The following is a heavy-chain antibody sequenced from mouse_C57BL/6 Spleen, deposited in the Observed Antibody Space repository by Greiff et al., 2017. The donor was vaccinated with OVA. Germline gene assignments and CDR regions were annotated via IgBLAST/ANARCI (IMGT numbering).Heavy chain of an antibody. CDR1: GFTFSDYY. J-gene: IGHJ4*01. CDR2: INYDGSST. CDR3: ARVPYYYAMDY. V-gene: IGHV5-16*01. D-gene: IGHD2-10*01. Sequence: EVKLMESEGGLVQPGRSMKLSCTASGFTFSDYYMAWVRQVPERGLEWVANINYDGSSTYYLDSLKSRFIISRDNAKNILYLQMSSLKSEDTATYYCARVPYYYAMDYWGQGTSVTVSS.